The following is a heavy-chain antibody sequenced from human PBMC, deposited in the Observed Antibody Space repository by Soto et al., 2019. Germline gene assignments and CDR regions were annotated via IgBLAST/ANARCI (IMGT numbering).Heavy chain of an antibody. CDR3: ARTYYYDSSGYYNY. CDR1: GYIFSNNW. V-gene: IGHV5-51*01. J-gene: IGHJ4*02. Sequence: PGESLKISCKGSGYIFSNNWIAWVRQMPGKGLEWTGIIYPGDSDTRYSPSFQGQVTISADKSISTAYLQWSSLKASDTAMYYCARTYYYDSSGYYNYWGQGTLVTVSS. D-gene: IGHD3-22*01. CDR2: IYPGDSDT.